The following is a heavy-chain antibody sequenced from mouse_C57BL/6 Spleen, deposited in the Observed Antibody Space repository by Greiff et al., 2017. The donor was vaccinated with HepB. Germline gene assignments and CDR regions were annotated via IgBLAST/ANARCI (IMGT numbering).Heavy chain of an antibody. CDR3: ARTVITTVPHFDY. Sequence: QVQLKQSGAELVKPGASVKISCKASGYAFSSYWMNWVKQRPGKGLEWIGQIYPGDGDTNYNGKFKGKATLTADKSSSTAYMQLSSLTSEDSAVYFCARTVITTVPHFDYWGQGTTLTVSS. CDR1: GYAFSSYW. D-gene: IGHD1-1*01. CDR2: IYPGDGDT. V-gene: IGHV1-80*01. J-gene: IGHJ2*01.